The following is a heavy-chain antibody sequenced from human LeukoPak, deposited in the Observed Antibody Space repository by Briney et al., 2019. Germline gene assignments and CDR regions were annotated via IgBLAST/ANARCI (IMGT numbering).Heavy chain of an antibody. V-gene: IGHV1-2*02. CDR3: ARVEGANARFFDY. D-gene: IGHD1-26*01. Sequence: ASVKVSCKASGYIFTGYYMHWVRQAPGQGLEWMGWINPNSGGTNYAQKFQGRVTMTRDTSISTAYMELSRLRSDDTAVYYCARVEGANARFFDYWGQGTLVTVSS. CDR1: GYIFTGYY. J-gene: IGHJ4*02. CDR2: INPNSGGT.